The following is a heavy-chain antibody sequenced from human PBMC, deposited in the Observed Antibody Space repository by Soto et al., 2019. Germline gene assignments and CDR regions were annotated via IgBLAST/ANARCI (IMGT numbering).Heavy chain of an antibody. D-gene: IGHD2-15*01. V-gene: IGHV1-69*02. J-gene: IGHJ5*02. CDR3: AVSPKFYCSGGNCYNNWLDP. Sequence: SVKVCCKASGGTISSYTMSWVRQAPEQGLEWMGRIIPILGIANYAQKFQGRVTITADKSTSTAYMELSSLRSEDTAVYYCAVSPKFYCSGGNCYNNWLDPWGQGTLVTVSS. CDR2: IIPILGIA. CDR1: GGTISSYT.